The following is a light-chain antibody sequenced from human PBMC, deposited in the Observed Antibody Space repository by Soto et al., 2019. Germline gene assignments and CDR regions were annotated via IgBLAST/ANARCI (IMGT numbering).Light chain of an antibody. J-gene: IGLJ2*01. V-gene: IGLV2-8*01. CDR3: SSFAGGGNPVL. CDR2: EVT. CDR1: SSDVGGYNY. Sequence: QSALTQHPSASGSLGQSVTISCTGTSSDVGGYNYVSWHQQHPGKAPKVMIYEVTKRPPGVPDRFSGSKSGNTASLTVSGLQAEDEAVYYCSSFAGGGNPVLLGGGTKLTVL.